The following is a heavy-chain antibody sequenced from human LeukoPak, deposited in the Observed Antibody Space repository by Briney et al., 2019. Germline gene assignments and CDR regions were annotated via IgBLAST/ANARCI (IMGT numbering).Heavy chain of an antibody. D-gene: IGHD2-2*01. J-gene: IGHJ3*02. CDR2: IHTSGST. V-gene: IGHV4-4*09. Sequence: SETLSLTCTVSGSISGYNWSWIRQPPGQELEWLGYIHTSGSTNYNPSLDSRVTISVDTSKSQFSLDLNSVTSADTAVYYWAKQKCPSTSCLTKNAFDTWGEERIGTVSS. CDR3: AKQKCPSTSCLTKNAFDT. CDR1: GSISGYN.